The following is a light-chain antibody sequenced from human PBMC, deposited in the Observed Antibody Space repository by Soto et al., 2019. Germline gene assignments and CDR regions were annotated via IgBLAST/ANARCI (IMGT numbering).Light chain of an antibody. J-gene: IGLJ3*02. Sequence: QSALTQPASVSGSPGQSITISCTGTNSDVGAFNYVSWYQQHPGKAPKLMISEVTNRPSGVSSRFSGSKSGNTASLTISGLQADDEADYYCSSYTTTRSWVFGGGTQLTVL. CDR3: SSYTTTRSWV. CDR1: NSDVGAFNY. V-gene: IGLV2-14*03. CDR2: EVT.